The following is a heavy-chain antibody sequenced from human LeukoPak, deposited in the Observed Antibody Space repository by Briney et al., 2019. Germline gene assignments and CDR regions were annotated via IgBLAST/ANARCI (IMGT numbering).Heavy chain of an antibody. J-gene: IGHJ3*02. V-gene: IGHV3-48*04. D-gene: IGHD5-18*01. CDR3: ARGSYSYGHNDAFDI. CDR1: GFTFSSYS. CDR2: ISSSSSTI. Sequence: GGSLRLSCAASGFTFSSYSMNWVRQAPGKGLEWVSYISSSSSTIYYADSVKGRFTISRDNAKNSLYLQMNSLRAEDTAVYYCARGSYSYGHNDAFDIWGQGTMVTVSS.